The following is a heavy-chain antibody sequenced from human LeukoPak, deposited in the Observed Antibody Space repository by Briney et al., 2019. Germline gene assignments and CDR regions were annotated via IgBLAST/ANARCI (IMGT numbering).Heavy chain of an antibody. CDR1: GYIFTGYY. CDR3: ARDARPTASPTYSSSAY. D-gene: IGHD6-19*01. Sequence: ASVKVSCKASGYIFTGYYMHWVRQAPGQGFEWMGWINPNSGDTNYAQKFQGRVTMTRDTSINTAYMELSRLSSDDTAVYYCARDARPTASPTYSSSAYWGQGTLVTVSS. J-gene: IGHJ4*02. CDR2: INPNSGDT. V-gene: IGHV1-2*02.